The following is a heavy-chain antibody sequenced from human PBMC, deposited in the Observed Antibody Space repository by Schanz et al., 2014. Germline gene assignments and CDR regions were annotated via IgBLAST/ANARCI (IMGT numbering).Heavy chain of an antibody. CDR2: INLSGGST. J-gene: IGHJ4*02. CDR3: ARGRGFYDY. CDR1: GYTFTSYG. V-gene: IGHV1-46*01. D-gene: IGHD3-10*01. Sequence: QVQLVQSGAEVKKPGASVKVSCKASGYTFTSYGISWVRQAPGQGLEWMGIINLSGGSTNNAQRFQGRVSITADTSTNTAYMELSSLTSEDTAVHYCARGRGFYDYWGQGTLVTVSS.